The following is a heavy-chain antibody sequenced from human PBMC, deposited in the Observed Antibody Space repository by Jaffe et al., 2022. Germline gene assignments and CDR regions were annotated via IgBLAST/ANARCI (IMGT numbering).Heavy chain of an antibody. V-gene: IGHV3-7*01. CDR3: ARPPDIVVVVAATSFDY. J-gene: IGHJ4*02. CDR2: IKQDGSDK. CDR1: GFTFSNYW. Sequence: EVQLVESGGDLVQPGGSLRLSCAASGFTFSNYWMSWVRQAPGKGLEWVANIKQDGSDKYYVDSVKGRFTISRDNAKKTLYLQMSSLRAEDTAVYYCARPPDIVVVVAATSFDYWGQGTLVTVSS. D-gene: IGHD2-15*01.